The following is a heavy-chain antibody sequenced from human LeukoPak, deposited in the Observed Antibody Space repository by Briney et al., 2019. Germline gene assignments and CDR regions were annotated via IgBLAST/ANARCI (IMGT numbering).Heavy chain of an antibody. D-gene: IGHD6-19*01. V-gene: IGHV1-18*01. J-gene: IGHJ5*02. Sequence: ASAKVSCKASGYTFTSYGISWVRQAPGQGLEWMGWISAYNGNTNYAQKLQGRVTMTTDTSTGTAYMELRSLRSDDTAVYYCARAVAGTTSRFDPWGQGTLVTVSS. CDR2: ISAYNGNT. CDR3: ARAVAGTTSRFDP. CDR1: GYTFTSYG.